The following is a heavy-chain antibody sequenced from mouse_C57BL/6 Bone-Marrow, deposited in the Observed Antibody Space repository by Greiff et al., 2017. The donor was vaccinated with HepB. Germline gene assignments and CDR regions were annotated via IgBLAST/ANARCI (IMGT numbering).Heavy chain of an antibody. Sequence: EVMLVESGGGLVQPGGSLSLSCAASGFTFTDYYMSWVRQPPGKALEWLGFIRNKANGYTTEYSASVKGRFTISRDNSQSILYLQMNALRAEDSATYYCASLYYYGSSSHWGQGTLVTVSA. CDR2: IRNKANGYTT. CDR3: ASLYYYGSSSH. V-gene: IGHV7-3*01. J-gene: IGHJ3*01. CDR1: GFTFTDYY. D-gene: IGHD1-1*01.